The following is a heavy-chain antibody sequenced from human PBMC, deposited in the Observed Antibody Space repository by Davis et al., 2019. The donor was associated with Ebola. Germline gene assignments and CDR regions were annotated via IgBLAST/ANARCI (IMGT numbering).Heavy chain of an antibody. V-gene: IGHV3-74*01. CDR1: EFSFSNYW. J-gene: IGHJ6*04. CDR2: INNDGSST. Sequence: PGGSLRLSCVASEFSFSNYWMHWVRQVPGKGLVWVSRINNDGSSTSYADSVKGRFTISRDNSKKTLYLQMNSLRAEDTAVYYCAKSGLSFGVVKYHYGMDVWGKGTTVTVSS. CDR3: AKSGLSFGVVKYHYGMDV. D-gene: IGHD3-3*01.